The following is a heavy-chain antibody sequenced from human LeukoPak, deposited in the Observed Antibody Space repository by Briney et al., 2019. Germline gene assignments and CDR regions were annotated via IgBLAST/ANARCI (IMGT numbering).Heavy chain of an antibody. CDR1: GFTFSSYW. J-gene: IGHJ4*02. V-gene: IGHV3-7*01. CDR2: IKQDGSEK. Sequence: GGSLRLSCAASGFTFSSYWMSWVRQAPGKGLEWVANIKQDGSEKYYVDSVKGRFTISRDSAKNSLYLQMNSLRAEDTAVYYCARVAPNKKIAAKIFDYWGQGTLVTVSS. D-gene: IGHD6-13*01. CDR3: ARVAPNKKIAAKIFDY.